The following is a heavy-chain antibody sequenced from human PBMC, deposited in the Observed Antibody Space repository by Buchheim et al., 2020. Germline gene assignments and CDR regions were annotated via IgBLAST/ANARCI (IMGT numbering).Heavy chain of an antibody. CDR2: IWYDGSNK. CDR1: GFTFSSYG. D-gene: IGHD5-12*01. V-gene: IGHV3-33*01. Sequence: QVQLVESGGGVVQPGRSLRLSCAASGFTFSSYGMHWVRQAPGKGLEWVAVIWYDGSNKYYADSVKGRFTISRDNSKNTLLLQMNSLRAEDTAVYYCARLDIVATMTDYWGQGTL. CDR3: ARLDIVATMTDY. J-gene: IGHJ4*02.